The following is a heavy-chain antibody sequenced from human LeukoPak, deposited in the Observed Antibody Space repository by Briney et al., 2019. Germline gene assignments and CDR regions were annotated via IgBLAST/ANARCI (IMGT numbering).Heavy chain of an antibody. CDR1: GFSFDDYT. CDR3: AKDRRPYSHGFREHGY. D-gene: IGHD3-22*01. J-gene: IGHJ4*02. Sequence: GGSLRLSCAASGFSFDDYTMHWVRQAPGKGLEWVCLITWDGGTTYYADSVRGRFTISRESSRKSVYLEMNSLRTEDTALYYCAKDRRPYSHGFREHGYWGQGALVTVSS. V-gene: IGHV3-43*01. CDR2: ITWDGGTT.